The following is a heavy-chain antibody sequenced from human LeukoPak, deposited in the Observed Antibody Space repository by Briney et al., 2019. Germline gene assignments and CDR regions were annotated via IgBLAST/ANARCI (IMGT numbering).Heavy chain of an antibody. Sequence: GGSLRLSCVASGFTFSTYSMNWVRQAPGEGLGWVSYISSSSSTIYYADSVKGRFTISRDNAKNSLYLQMNSLRDEDTAVYYCARDRGELQSLQVPYWGQGTLVTVSS. J-gene: IGHJ4*02. CDR1: GFTFSTYS. D-gene: IGHD3-10*01. V-gene: IGHV3-48*02. CDR3: ARDRGELQSLQVPY. CDR2: ISSSSSTI.